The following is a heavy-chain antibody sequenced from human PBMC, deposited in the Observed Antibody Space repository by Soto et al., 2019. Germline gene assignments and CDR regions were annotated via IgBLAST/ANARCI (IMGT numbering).Heavy chain of an antibody. CDR1: EFTVSSTY. J-gene: IGHJ3*02. Sequence: EVQLVESGGGLVQPGGSLRLSCAASEFTVSSTYMNWVRQAPGKGLEWGSVIYSVGTIYYADSVKGRFTISRDNSKNMLYLQMNSLRVEDTAMYYCARGGAFDIWGQGTMVTVSS. CDR3: ARGGAFDI. CDR2: IYSVGTI. V-gene: IGHV3-66*01.